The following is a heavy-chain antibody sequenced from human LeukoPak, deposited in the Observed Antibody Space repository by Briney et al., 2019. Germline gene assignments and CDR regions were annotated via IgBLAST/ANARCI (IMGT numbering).Heavy chain of an antibody. Sequence: PSETLSLTCTVSGGSISSSSYYWGWIRQPPGKGLECIGSIYYSGSTYYNSSLKSRVTISVDTSKNQFSLKLSSVTAADTAVYYCASGATTLDYWGQGTLVTVSS. V-gene: IGHV4-39*01. CDR2: IYYSGST. J-gene: IGHJ4*02. CDR1: GGSISSSSYY. CDR3: ASGATTLDY. D-gene: IGHD1-26*01.